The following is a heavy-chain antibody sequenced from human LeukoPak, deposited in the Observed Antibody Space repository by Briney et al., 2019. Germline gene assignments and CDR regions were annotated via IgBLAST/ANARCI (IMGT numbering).Heavy chain of an antibody. D-gene: IGHD2-2*01. V-gene: IGHV1-69*05. CDR3: ASVPVGYCSSTSCSSGAFDI. CDR2: IIPIFGTA. Sequence: SVTVSCKASGGTFSSYAISWVRQAPGQGLEWMGGIIPIFGTANYAQKFQGRVTITTDESTSTAYMELSSLRSEDTAVYYCASVPVGYCSSTSCSSGAFDIWGQGTMVTVSS. J-gene: IGHJ3*02. CDR1: GGTFSSYA.